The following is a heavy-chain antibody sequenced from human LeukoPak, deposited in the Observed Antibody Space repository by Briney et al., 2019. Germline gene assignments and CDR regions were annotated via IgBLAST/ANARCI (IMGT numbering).Heavy chain of an antibody. CDR2: IRYDGSNK. D-gene: IGHD1-26*01. V-gene: IGHV3-30*02. J-gene: IGHJ5*02. Sequence: QPGGSLSLSCAASGFTFSSYGMHWVRQAPGKGLEWVAFIRYDGSNKYYADSVKGRFTISRDNSKNTLYLQMNSLRAEDTAVYYCAKGFGSYYSSGVFMASWGQGTLVTVSS. CDR1: GFTFSSYG. CDR3: AKGFGSYYSSGVFMAS.